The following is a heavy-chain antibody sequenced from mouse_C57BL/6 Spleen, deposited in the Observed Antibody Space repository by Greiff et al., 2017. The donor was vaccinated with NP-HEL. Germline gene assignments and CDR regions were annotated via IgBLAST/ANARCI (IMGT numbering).Heavy chain of an antibody. Sequence: VHVKQSGPELVKPGASVKMSCKASGYTFTDYNMHWVKQSHGKSLEWIGYINPNNGGTSYNQKFKGKATLTVNKSSSTAYMELRSLTSEDSAVYYCARWDYGSTLDYWGQGTTLTVSS. CDR3: ARWDYGSTLDY. J-gene: IGHJ2*01. D-gene: IGHD1-1*01. CDR2: INPNNGGT. CDR1: GYTFTDYN. V-gene: IGHV1-22*01.